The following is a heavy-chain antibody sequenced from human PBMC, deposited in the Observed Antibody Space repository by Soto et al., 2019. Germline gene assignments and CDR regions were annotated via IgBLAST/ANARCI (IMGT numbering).Heavy chain of an antibody. Sequence: QVQLVESGGGVVQPGRSLRLSCAASGFTFSSYAMHWVRQAPGKGLEWVAVISYDGSNKYYTDSVEGRFTISRDTSKNTLYLQMNSLRAEDTAVYYCARALQSGSYFDYWGRGPLVTVSS. V-gene: IGHV3-30-3*01. CDR2: ISYDGSNK. CDR1: GFTFSSYA. D-gene: IGHD1-26*01. CDR3: ARALQSGSYFDY. J-gene: IGHJ4*02.